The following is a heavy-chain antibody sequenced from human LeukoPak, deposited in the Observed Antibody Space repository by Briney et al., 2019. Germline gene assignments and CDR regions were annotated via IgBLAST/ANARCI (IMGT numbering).Heavy chain of an antibody. CDR1: GGTFSSYA. J-gene: IGHJ4*02. Sequence: VASVKVSCKASGGTFSSYAISWVRQAPGQGLEWMGGIIPIFGTANYAQKLQGRVTTTTDTSTSTAYMELRSLRSDDTAVYYCARALYCSGGSCYSGFDYWGQGTLVTVSS. CDR2: IIPIFGTA. V-gene: IGHV1-69*05. CDR3: ARALYCSGGSCYSGFDY. D-gene: IGHD2-15*01.